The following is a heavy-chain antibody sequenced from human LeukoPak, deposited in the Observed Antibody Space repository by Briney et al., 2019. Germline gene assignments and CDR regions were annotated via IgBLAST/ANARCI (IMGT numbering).Heavy chain of an antibody. J-gene: IGHJ4*02. CDR1: GFTFGSYA. CDR2: ISGSGGST. V-gene: IGHV3-23*01. D-gene: IGHD1-1*01. CDR3: ATTDGPGTG. Sequence: PGGSLRFSCAASGFTFGSYAMSWFRQAPGKGLEWVSAISGSGGSTYYADSVKVRLTISRDNSKNTLYLQMNSLRAEDTAVYYCATTDGPGTGWGQGTLVTVSS.